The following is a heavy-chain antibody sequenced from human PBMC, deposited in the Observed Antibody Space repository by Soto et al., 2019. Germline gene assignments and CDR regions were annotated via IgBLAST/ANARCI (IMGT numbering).Heavy chain of an antibody. V-gene: IGHV3-23*01. CDR3: AKDSLDEAVYDSSGYYYEFDY. J-gene: IGHJ4*02. D-gene: IGHD3-22*01. CDR2: ISGSGGST. CDR1: GFTFSSYA. Sequence: GGSLRLSCAASGFTFSSYAMSWVRQAPGKGLEWVSAISGSGGSTYYADSVKGRFTISRDNSKNTLYLQMNSLRAEDTAVYYCAKDSLDEAVYDSSGYYYEFDYWGQGTLVTVSS.